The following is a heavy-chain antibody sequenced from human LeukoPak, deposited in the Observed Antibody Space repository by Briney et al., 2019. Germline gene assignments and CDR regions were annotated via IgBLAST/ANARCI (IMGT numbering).Heavy chain of an antibody. CDR2: IKQDGSEK. CDR3: XXXXXGDGRYYYYYMDV. V-gene: IGHV3-7*01. J-gene: IGHJ6*03. CDR1: GFTFSSYW. Sequence: GGSLRLSCAASGFTFSSYWMSWVRQAPGKGLEWVANIKQDGSEKYYVDSVKGRFTISRDNAKNSLYLQMNSLRAEDTAVEYXXXXXXGDGRYYYYYMDVWGKGTTVTVSS.